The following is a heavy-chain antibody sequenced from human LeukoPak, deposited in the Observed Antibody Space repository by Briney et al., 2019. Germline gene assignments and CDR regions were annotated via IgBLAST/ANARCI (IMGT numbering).Heavy chain of an antibody. CDR1: GGTFISYA. D-gene: IGHD6-13*01. J-gene: IGHJ4*02. Sequence: ASVKVSCKASGGTFISYAISWVRQAPGQGLEWMGRIIPILGIANYAQKFQGRVMITADKSTSTAYMELSSLRSEDTAVYYCARVPYSSSWEADYWGQGTLVTVSS. CDR2: IIPILGIA. V-gene: IGHV1-69*04. CDR3: ARVPYSSSWEADY.